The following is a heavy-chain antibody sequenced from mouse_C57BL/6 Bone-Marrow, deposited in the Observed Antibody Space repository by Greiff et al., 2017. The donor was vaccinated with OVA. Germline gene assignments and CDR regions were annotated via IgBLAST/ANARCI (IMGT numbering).Heavy chain of an antibody. J-gene: IGHJ3*01. CDR3: ARLTTVVAKGAWFAY. V-gene: IGHV1-19*01. CDR2: INPYNGGT. Sequence: VQLQQSGPVLVKPGASVKMSCKASGYTFTDYYMNWVKQSPGKSLEWIGVINPYNGGTSYNQKFKGKATLTVDKSSSTAYMELNSLTSEDSAVYYCARLTTVVAKGAWFAYWGQGTLVTVSA. D-gene: IGHD1-1*01. CDR1: GYTFTDYY.